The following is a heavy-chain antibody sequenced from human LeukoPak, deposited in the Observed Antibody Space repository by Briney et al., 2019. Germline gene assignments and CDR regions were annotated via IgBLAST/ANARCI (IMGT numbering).Heavy chain of an antibody. CDR2: IYDSGST. CDR1: GXSIGTYY. CDR3: AREWWTDHGGGWFDP. D-gene: IGHD3/OR15-3a*01. Sequence: SETLSLTCTVSGXSIGTYYWSWIRQPPGKGLEWIGYIYDSGSTNYNPSLKSRVTISVDTSRNQFSLKLTSVTAADTAVYFCAREWWTDHGGGWFDPWGQGTLVTVSS. J-gene: IGHJ5*02. V-gene: IGHV4-59*01.